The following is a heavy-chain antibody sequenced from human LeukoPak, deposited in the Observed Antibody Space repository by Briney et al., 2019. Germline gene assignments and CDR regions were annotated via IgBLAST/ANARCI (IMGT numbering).Heavy chain of an antibody. CDR2: IYYSGST. D-gene: IGHD2-21*02. Sequence: KPSETLSLTCTVSGGSISSYYWSWIRQPPGKGLEWIGYIYYSGSTNYNPSLKSRVTISVDTSKNQFSLKLSSVTAADTAVYYCARGRDPSYCGGDCVKGFDPWGQGTLVTVSS. V-gene: IGHV4-59*12. CDR1: GGSISSYY. CDR3: ARGRDPSYCGGDCVKGFDP. J-gene: IGHJ5*02.